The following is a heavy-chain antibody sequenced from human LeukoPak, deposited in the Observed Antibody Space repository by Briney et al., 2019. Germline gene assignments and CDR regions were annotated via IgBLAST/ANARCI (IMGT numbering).Heavy chain of an antibody. CDR2: INPSGGST. J-gene: IGHJ4*02. CDR1: GYTLTSYY. CDR3: ARGRRITMIVVALDY. D-gene: IGHD3-22*01. Sequence: GASVKVSCKASGYTLTSYYMHWVRQAPGQGLEWMGIINPSGGSTSYAQKFQGRVTMTRDTSTSTVYVELSSLRSEDTAVYYCARGRRITMIVVALDYWGQGTLVTVSS. V-gene: IGHV1-46*01.